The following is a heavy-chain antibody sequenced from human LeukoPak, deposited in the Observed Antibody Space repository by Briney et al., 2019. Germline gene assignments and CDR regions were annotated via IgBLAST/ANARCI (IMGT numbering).Heavy chain of an antibody. V-gene: IGHV3-7*01. CDR1: GFTFSSYW. CDR3: AREGSGYSYGFLGY. J-gene: IGHJ4*02. Sequence: GGSLRLSCAASGFTFSSYWMSWVRQAPGKGLEGVANIKQDGSEKYYVDSVKGRFTISRDNAKNSLYLQMNSLRAEDTAVYYCAREGSGYSYGFLGYWGQGTLVTVSS. D-gene: IGHD5-18*01. CDR2: IKQDGSEK.